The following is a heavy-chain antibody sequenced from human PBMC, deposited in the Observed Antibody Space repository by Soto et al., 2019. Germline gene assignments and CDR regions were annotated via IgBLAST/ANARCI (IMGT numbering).Heavy chain of an antibody. CDR1: EGTFSSYA. Sequence: QVQLVQSGAEVKKPGSSVKVSCKASEGTFSSYAISWVRQAPGQGLEWMGGIIPILGTANYAQKFQGRVTITADESTSTAYMELSSLRYEDTAVYYCARETRYSSGWYDGHGWFDPWGQGTLVTVSS. CDR2: IIPILGTA. D-gene: IGHD6-19*01. J-gene: IGHJ5*02. CDR3: ARETRYSSGWYDGHGWFDP. V-gene: IGHV1-69*01.